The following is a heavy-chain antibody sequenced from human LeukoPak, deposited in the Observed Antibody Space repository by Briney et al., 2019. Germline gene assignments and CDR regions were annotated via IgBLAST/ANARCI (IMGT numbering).Heavy chain of an antibody. V-gene: IGHV3-23*01. CDR2: ITGSGDSS. CDR3: AKELEVLWFGDPTDASDI. CDR1: GFTFSDYP. J-gene: IGHJ3*02. D-gene: IGHD3-10*01. Sequence: GGSLRLSCAASGFTFSDYPMNWVRQAPGKGLEWVSVITGSGDSSFYGDSVKGRFTISRDNSKNTLYLQMNSLRVEDTAVYYCAKELEVLWFGDPTDASDIWGQGTMVTVAS.